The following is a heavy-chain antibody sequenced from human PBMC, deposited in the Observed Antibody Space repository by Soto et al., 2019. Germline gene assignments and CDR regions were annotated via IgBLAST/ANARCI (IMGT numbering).Heavy chain of an antibody. V-gene: IGHV3-30-3*01. CDR1: GFTFSSYA. Sequence: QVQLVESGGGVVQPGRSLRLSCAASGFTFSSYAMHWVRRAPGKGLEWMAVMSYDGSNKYYADSVKGRFTISRDNSKNTLYLQMNSLRPEDTALYYCAGDGGAYWGKGMMVIVSA. CDR2: MSYDGSNK. D-gene: IGHD3-16*01. J-gene: IGHJ4*02. CDR3: AGDGGAY.